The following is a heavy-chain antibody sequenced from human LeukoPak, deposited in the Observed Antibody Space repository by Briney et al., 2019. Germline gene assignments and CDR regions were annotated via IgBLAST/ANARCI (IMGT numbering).Heavy chain of an antibody. CDR2: ISGSSTYT. Sequence: GGSLRLSCAASGFTFSDYYMSWIRQAPGKGLEWVSHISGSSTYTNYADSVKGRFTISRDNANNSLYLQMNSLTAEDTAVYYCASGITIRDLDYWGQGTLVTVSS. V-gene: IGHV3-11*06. J-gene: IGHJ4*02. D-gene: IGHD3-10*01. CDR1: GFTFSDYY. CDR3: ASGITIRDLDY.